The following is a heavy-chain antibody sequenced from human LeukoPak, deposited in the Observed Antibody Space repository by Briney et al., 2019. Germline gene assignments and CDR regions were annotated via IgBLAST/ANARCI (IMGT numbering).Heavy chain of an antibody. CDR1: GFTFSSYA. D-gene: IGHD3-22*01. CDR2: ISGSGGST. J-gene: IGHJ2*01. V-gene: IGHV3-23*01. CDR3: AKDRHYYDSSGYYYWNFDL. Sequence: GGSLRLSCAASGFTFSSYAMSWVRQAPGKELEWVSAISGSGGSTYYADSVKGRFTISRDNSKNTLYLQMNSLRAEDTAVYYCAKDRHYYDSSGYYYWNFDLWGRGTLVTVSS.